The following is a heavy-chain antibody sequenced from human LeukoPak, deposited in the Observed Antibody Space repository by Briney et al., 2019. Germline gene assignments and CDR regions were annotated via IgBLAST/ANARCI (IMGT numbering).Heavy chain of an antibody. CDR2: IYYSGST. CDR3: ARLSPDTAMVAAVYFDY. Sequence: PSETLSLTCTVSGGSISNYYWSWIRQPPGKGLEWIGYIYYSGSTNYNPSLKSRVTISVDTSKNQFSLKLSSVTAADTAVYYCARLSPDTAMVAAVYFDYWGQGTLVTVSS. CDR1: GGSISNYY. J-gene: IGHJ4*02. V-gene: IGHV4-59*12. D-gene: IGHD5-18*01.